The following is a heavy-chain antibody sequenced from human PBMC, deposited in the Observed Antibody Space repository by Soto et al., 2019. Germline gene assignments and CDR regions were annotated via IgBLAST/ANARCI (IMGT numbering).Heavy chain of an antibody. V-gene: IGHV3-33*01. CDR1: GFTFSSYG. CDR2: IWYDGSNK. Sequence: GGSLRLSCAASGFTFSSYGMHWVRQAPGKGLEWVAVIWYDGSNKYYVDSVKGRFTISRDNSKNTLYLQMNSLRAEDTAVYYCARDRSVVNDYGDYMGYYGMDVWGQGTTVTVSS. CDR3: ARDRSVVNDYGDYMGYYGMDV. D-gene: IGHD4-17*01. J-gene: IGHJ6*02.